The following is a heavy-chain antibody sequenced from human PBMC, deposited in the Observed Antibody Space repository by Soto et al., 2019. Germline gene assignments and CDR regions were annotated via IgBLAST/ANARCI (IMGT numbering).Heavy chain of an antibody. D-gene: IGHD1-26*01. Sequence: PVGSLRLSCAASGFTFSSYAMSWVRQAPGKGLEWVSAISGSGGSTYYADSVKGRFTISRDNSKNTLYLQMNSLRAEDTAVYYCAKSRVGAVSPNWFDPWGQGTLVTVSS. J-gene: IGHJ5*02. CDR1: GFTFSSYA. V-gene: IGHV3-23*01. CDR2: ISGSGGST. CDR3: AKSRVGAVSPNWFDP.